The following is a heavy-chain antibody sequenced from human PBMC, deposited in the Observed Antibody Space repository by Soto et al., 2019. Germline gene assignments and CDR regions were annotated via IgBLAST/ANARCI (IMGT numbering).Heavy chain of an antibody. CDR1: GGSISSGGYY. Sequence: QVQLQESGPGLVKPSQTLSLTCTVSGGSISSGGYYWYWIRQHPGKGLEWIGYIYYSGTTYYNTSLKSRVTISVDTSKNQFSLKLSSVTAEDTAVYYCAAACVACGGFNYYGMDVWGQGTTVTVSS. J-gene: IGHJ6*02. CDR3: AAACVACGGFNYYGMDV. V-gene: IGHV4-31*03. CDR2: IYYSGTT. D-gene: IGHD2-21*01.